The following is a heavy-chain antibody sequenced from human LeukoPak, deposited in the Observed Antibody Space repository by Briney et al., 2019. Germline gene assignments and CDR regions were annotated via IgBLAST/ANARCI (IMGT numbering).Heavy chain of an antibody. CDR3: ARANGTYYDFWSGYWDYYYYYMDV. V-gene: IGHV3-30*03. J-gene: IGHJ6*03. Sequence: GGSLRLSCAASGFTFSSYGMHWVRQAPGKGLEWVAVISYDGSNKYYADSVKGRFTISRDNAKNSLYLQMNSLRAEDTAVYYCARANGTYYDFWSGYWDYYYYYMDVWGKGDHGHRLL. CDR1: GFTFSSYG. D-gene: IGHD3-3*01. CDR2: ISYDGSNK.